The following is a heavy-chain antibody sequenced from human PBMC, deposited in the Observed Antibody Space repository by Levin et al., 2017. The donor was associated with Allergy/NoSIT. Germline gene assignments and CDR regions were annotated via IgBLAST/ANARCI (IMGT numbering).Heavy chain of an antibody. J-gene: IGHJ3*02. CDR1: GFTFDDYA. CDR3: AKDSYYYDLLGAFDI. Sequence: PGGSLRLSCAASGFTFDDYAMHWVRQAPGKGLEWVSGISWNSGSIGYADSVKGRFTISRDNAKNSLYLQMNSLRAEDTALYYCAKDSYYYDLLGAFDIWGQGTMVTVSS. D-gene: IGHD3-22*01. CDR2: ISWNSGSI. V-gene: IGHV3-9*01.